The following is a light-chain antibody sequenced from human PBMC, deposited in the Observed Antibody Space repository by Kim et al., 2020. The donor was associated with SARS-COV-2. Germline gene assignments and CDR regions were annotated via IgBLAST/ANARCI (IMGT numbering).Light chain of an antibody. CDR3: QQYNSWPPYT. CDR2: GAS. V-gene: IGKV3D-15*01. CDR1: RSISSN. Sequence: EMVMTQSPATLSVSPGERATLSCRASRSISSNLAWYQQKPGQAPRLLMYGASTRATGIPARFSGSGSGTEFTLTINSLQSEDSAVYYCQQYNSWPPYTFGQGTKLEI. J-gene: IGKJ2*01.